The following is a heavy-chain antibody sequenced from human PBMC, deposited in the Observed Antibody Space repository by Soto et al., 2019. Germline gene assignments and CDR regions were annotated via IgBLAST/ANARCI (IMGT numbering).Heavy chain of an antibody. V-gene: IGHV4-39*02. Sequence: QVQLEESGPGLVKPPETLTLTCTVSGASISGRSSYSWGWIRQPPGKGLEWIGTIYYSGATYCSPSPQGRVSISVDTSKDHFSLMMNSLTAADTAVYFCARLSAVRGVIHYWGQGTLVAVSS. D-gene: IGHD3-10*01. CDR2: IYYSGAT. J-gene: IGHJ4*02. CDR1: GASISGRSSYS. CDR3: ARLSAVRGVIHY.